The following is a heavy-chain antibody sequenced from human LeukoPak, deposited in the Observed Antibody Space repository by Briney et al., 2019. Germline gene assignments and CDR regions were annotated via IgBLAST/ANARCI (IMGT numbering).Heavy chain of an antibody. CDR2: IYSGGYT. D-gene: IGHD4-23*01. V-gene: IGHV3-53*05. J-gene: IGHJ6*03. CDR3: ARVTQWGGGGLYMDV. CDR1: GFTVSSNY. Sequence: GGSLRLSCAASGFTVSSNYMSWVRQAPGKGLEWVSVIYSGGYTYYADSVKGRFTISRDNSKNTLYLQMNSLRAEDTAVYYCARVTQWGGGGLYMDVWGKGTTVTVSS.